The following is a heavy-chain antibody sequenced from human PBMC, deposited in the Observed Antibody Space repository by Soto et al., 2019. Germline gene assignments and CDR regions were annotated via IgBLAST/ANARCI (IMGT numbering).Heavy chain of an antibody. CDR3: AKVDSKTPRYYFDY. J-gene: IGHJ4*02. CDR2: ISRSSNTI. V-gene: IGHV3-48*01. D-gene: IGHD2-15*01. CDR1: GFTFSSYS. Sequence: GGSLRLSCAASGFTFSSYSMNWVRQAPGKGLEWVAYISRSSNTIYYADSVKGRFTISRDNAKSSLYLQMNSLRAEDTAVYYCAKVDSKTPRYYFDYWGQGTLVTVSS.